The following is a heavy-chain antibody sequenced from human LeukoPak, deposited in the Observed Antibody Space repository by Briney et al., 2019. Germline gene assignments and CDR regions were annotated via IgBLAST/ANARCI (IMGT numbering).Heavy chain of an antibody. J-gene: IGHJ5*02. CDR3: ARRTVRGGKWFDP. V-gene: IGHV4-34*01. D-gene: IGHD3-10*01. CDR1: GGSFSGYY. CDR2: INHSGST. Sequence: PSETLSLTCAVYGGSFSGYYWSWIRQPPGKGLEWIGEINHSGSTNYNPSLKSRVTISVDTSKNQFSLKLSSVTAADTAVYYCARRTVRGGKWFDPWGQGTLVTVSS.